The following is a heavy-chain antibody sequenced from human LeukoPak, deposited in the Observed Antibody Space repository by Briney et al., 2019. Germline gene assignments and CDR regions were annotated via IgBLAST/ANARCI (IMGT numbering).Heavy chain of an antibody. V-gene: IGHV4-39*07. CDR1: SGSVSSSIYY. D-gene: IGHD6-6*01. CDR2: IYNSGRT. Sequence: SETLSLTCTVSSGSVSSSIYYWGWIRQPPGLGLVWIGSIYNSGRTYYNPVLNRRVTLSVDTSKYQFSLKLSSVTAADTAVYYCASIAARRYWYFDLWGRGTLVTVSS. J-gene: IGHJ2*01. CDR3: ASIAARRYWYFDL.